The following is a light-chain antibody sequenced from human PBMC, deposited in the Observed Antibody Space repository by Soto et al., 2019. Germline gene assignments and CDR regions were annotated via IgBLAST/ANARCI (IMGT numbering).Light chain of an antibody. CDR2: AAS. CDR1: QGIRNV. Sequence: DIQMTQSPPSLSASVGDRVTITCRASQGIRNVVAWYQQKPGKAPKLLIYAASTLQSGVPTRFSGSGSGTDFTVTINILQPEDVATYSCQKYSSVPVFGPGTKVEIK. V-gene: IGKV1-27*01. CDR3: QKYSSVPV. J-gene: IGKJ3*01.